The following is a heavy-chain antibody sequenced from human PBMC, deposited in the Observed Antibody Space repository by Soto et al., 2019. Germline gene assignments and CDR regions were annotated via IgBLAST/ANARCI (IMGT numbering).Heavy chain of an antibody. V-gene: IGHV3-30-3*01. J-gene: IGHJ5*02. CDR1: GFTFSTHA. CDR3: ARDWRTAGTTGWFDP. Sequence: QEQVVESGGGVVQPGRALRLSCAASGFTFSTHAMHWVRQAPGRGLEWVAIISYDGTTKDYADSVQGRFTISRDNSKNAVYLQMNSLRSEDTDLYYCARDWRTAGTTGWFDPWGQGTLVTVSS. D-gene: IGHD6-13*01. CDR2: ISYDGTTK.